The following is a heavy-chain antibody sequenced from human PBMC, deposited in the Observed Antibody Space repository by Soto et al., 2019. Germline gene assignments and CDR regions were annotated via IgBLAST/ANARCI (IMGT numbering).Heavy chain of an antibody. CDR1: GFTFRSYY. J-gene: IGHJ3*02. D-gene: IGHD3-16*01. V-gene: IGHV3-7*01. CDR2: IKEDGSER. Sequence: EVQLVESGGGLVQTGGSLRLSCAASGFTFRSYYMSWVRQVPGKGLEWVANIKEDGSERYYVDSVKGRFTISRDNARNSLHLQMISLGAEDPAVYYCVSDCYAAGFDIWGQGTMVTVSS. CDR3: VSDCYAAGFDI.